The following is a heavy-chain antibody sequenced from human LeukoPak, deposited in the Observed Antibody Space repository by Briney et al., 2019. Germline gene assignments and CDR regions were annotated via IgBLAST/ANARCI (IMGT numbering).Heavy chain of an antibody. CDR3: AASVLVTAWDY. D-gene: IGHD2-21*02. CDR2: IHPGNSDI. CDR1: GYNFPTYW. V-gene: IGHV5-51*01. Sequence: GESPKISCKGSGYNFPTYWIGWVRQMPGKGLEWMGIIHPGNSDIRYSPSFQGQVTISADESISTAYLQWSGLKASDTAMYYCAASVLVTAWDYWGQGTLVTVSS. J-gene: IGHJ4*02.